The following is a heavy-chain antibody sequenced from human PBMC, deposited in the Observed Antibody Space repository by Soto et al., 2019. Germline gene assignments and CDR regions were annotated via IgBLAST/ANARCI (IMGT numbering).Heavy chain of an antibody. Sequence: QVPLVESGGGVVRPGTSLRLSCAATGFSFSAHGMHWVRQAPGKGLEWLAVINDGSEEGYADSVRGRFTISRANARNILYLQLDTLRSADSALYNCAIDDLIVVNGLDHWCQGTLVTVSS. V-gene: IGHV3-33*01. CDR2: INDGSEE. CDR1: GFSFSAHG. CDR3: AIDDLIVVNGLDH. D-gene: IGHD2-15*01. J-gene: IGHJ4*02.